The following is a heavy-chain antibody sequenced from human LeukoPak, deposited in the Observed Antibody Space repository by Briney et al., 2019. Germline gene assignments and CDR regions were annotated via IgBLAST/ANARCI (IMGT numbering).Heavy chain of an antibody. CDR3: ARETTGAGTASPFDY. J-gene: IGHJ4*02. Sequence: PSETLSLTCTVSGGSISNFYWSWIRQPAGKTLEWIGRIYSSRSTNYNPSLKSRVTMSLDTSKNQFSLKLSSVTAADTAVYFCARETTGAGTASPFDYCGQGTLVTVSS. CDR1: GGSISNFY. V-gene: IGHV4-4*07. D-gene: IGHD6-13*01. CDR2: IYSSRST.